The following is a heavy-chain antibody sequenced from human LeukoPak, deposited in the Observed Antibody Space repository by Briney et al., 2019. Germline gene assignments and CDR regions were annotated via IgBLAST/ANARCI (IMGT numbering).Heavy chain of an antibody. CDR2: IYYSGST. CDR1: GGSISSYY. D-gene: IGHD6-19*01. Sequence: NPSETLSLTCTVSGGSISSYYWSWIRQPPGKGLEWIGSIYYSGSTYYNPSLKSRVTISVDTSKNQFSLKLSSVTAADTAVYYCARHGRRPWARIQWLPRGIYWYFDLWGRGTLVTVSS. CDR3: ARHGRRPWARIQWLPRGIYWYFDL. J-gene: IGHJ2*01. V-gene: IGHV4-59*05.